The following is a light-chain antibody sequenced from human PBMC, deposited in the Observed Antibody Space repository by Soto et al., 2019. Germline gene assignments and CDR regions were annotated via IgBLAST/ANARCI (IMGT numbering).Light chain of an antibody. Sequence: VMTQTPLSLSVTPGQPASISCKSSQTLLHSDGKTYLYWFLQKPGQAPQLLIYEVSNRFPGVPERFSRRRSRTEFTLKVSRVEADDVGLYQFMQSVIVAYTFGQGTKLEMK. J-gene: IGKJ2*01. V-gene: IGKV2D-29*01. CDR3: MQSVIVAYT. CDR2: EVS. CDR1: QTLLHSDGKTY.